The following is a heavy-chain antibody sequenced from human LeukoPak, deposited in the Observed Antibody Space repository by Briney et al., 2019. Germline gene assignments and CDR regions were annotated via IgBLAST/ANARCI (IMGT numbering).Heavy chain of an antibody. CDR1: GFTFSSYW. CDR3: ASRRFLEWLSSPFDY. Sequence: GGSLRLSCAASGFTFSSYWMSWVRQAPGKGLEWVANIKQDGSEKYYVDSVKGRFTISRDNAKNSLYPQMNSLRAEDTAVYYCASRRFLEWLSSPFDYWGQGTLVTVSS. V-gene: IGHV3-7*01. J-gene: IGHJ4*02. D-gene: IGHD3-3*01. CDR2: IKQDGSEK.